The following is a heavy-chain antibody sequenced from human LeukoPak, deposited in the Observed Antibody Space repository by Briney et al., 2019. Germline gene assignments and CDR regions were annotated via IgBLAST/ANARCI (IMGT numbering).Heavy chain of an antibody. Sequence: PSETLTLTCIVSGASVKSDAYYWSWIRQPPGKGLGWIGYMFEGGRTNYNPSLQGRVTISVDTSKNQFSLSVSSVTAADTAVYYCGSLNTDYYDSSGYYNHFWGQGTLVTVSS. CDR3: GSLNTDYYDSSGYYNHF. CDR1: GASVKSDAYY. CDR2: MFEGGRT. D-gene: IGHD3-22*01. V-gene: IGHV4-61*08. J-gene: IGHJ4*02.